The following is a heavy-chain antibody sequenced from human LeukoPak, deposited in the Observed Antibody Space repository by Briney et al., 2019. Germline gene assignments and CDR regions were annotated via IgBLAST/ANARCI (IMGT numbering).Heavy chain of an antibody. Sequence: SVKVSCKASGGTFSSYAISWVRQAPGQGLEWVGGIIPIFGTANYAQKFQGRVTITTDESTSTAYMELSSLRSEDTAVYYCAAPQYYYDSSGYYSPNAFDIWGQGTMVTVSS. CDR1: GGTFSSYA. V-gene: IGHV1-69*05. D-gene: IGHD3-22*01. CDR3: AAPQYYYDSSGYYSPNAFDI. J-gene: IGHJ3*02. CDR2: IIPIFGTA.